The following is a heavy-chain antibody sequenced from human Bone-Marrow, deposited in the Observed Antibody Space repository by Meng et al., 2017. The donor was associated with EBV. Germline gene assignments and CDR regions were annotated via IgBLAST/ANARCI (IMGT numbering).Heavy chain of an antibody. D-gene: IGHD3-16*01. Sequence: QVQLWGAGGGVVQPWRPLRLSCAASGFTFTNYGMHWVRQAPGKGLEWVALIWYDGSNEFYADSVKGRFTISRDNSKNTLYLQMNNLRAEDTALYYCASSTPGGRPDYWGQGTLVTVSS. CDR1: GFTFTNYG. CDR3: ASSTPGGRPDY. CDR2: IWYDGSNE. J-gene: IGHJ4*02. V-gene: IGHV3-33*01.